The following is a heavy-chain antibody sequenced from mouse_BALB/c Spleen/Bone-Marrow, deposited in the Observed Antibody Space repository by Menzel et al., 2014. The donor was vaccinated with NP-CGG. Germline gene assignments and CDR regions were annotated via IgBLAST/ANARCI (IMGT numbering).Heavy chain of an antibody. V-gene: IGHV1-7*01. J-gene: IGHJ1*01. D-gene: IGHD4-1*01. CDR1: GYTFTNYW. CDR3: ARSKWDVSYWHFDV. Sequence: QVQLKESGAELAKPGASVKMSCKASGYTFTNYWMHWVKQRPGQGLEWIGYIDPNIGYTEYNQKFKDKATLTADKSSNTAYMQLSSLTSEDSAVYYCARSKWDVSYWHFDVWGAGTTVTVSS. CDR2: IDPNIGYT.